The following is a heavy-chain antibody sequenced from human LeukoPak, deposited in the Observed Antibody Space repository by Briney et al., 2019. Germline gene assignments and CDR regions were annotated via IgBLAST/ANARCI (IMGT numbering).Heavy chain of an antibody. CDR2: IYYSGST. J-gene: IGHJ6*04. Sequence: SETLSLTCTVSGGSISSYYWSWIRQPPGKGLEWIGYIYYSGSTNYNPSLKSRVTISVDTSKNQFSLKLSSVTAADTAVYYCARGAGYCSSTSCPNYYYYGMDIWGKGTTVTVSS. D-gene: IGHD2-2*01. CDR1: GGSISSYY. V-gene: IGHV4-59*01. CDR3: ARGAGYCSSTSCPNYYYYGMDI.